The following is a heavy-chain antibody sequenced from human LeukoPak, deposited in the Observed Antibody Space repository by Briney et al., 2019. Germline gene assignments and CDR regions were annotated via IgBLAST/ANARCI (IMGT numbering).Heavy chain of an antibody. D-gene: IGHD3-10*01. CDR3: TTTGGLLWFGEGAFDI. Sequence: PGGSLRLSCAASGFTFSSYEMNWVRQAPGKGLEWVSYISSSGSTIYYADSVKGRFTISRDNAKNSLYLQMNSLRAEDTAVYYCTTTGGLLWFGEGAFDIWGQGTMVTVSS. CDR2: ISSSGSTI. V-gene: IGHV3-48*03. J-gene: IGHJ3*02. CDR1: GFTFSSYE.